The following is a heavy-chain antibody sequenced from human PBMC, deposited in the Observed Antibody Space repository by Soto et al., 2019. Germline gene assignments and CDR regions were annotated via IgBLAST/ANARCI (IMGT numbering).Heavy chain of an antibody. Sequence: ASVKVSCKAFGYTFTSYYMHWVRQAPGQGLEWMGIINPSVGITSYAQKFQGRVTITADKSTSTAYMELSSLRSEDTAVYYCARGSCTNGVCDGLFNYWGQGTLVTVSS. CDR3: ARGSCTNGVCDGLFNY. CDR1: GYTFTSYY. J-gene: IGHJ4*02. CDR2: INPSVGIT. D-gene: IGHD2-8*01. V-gene: IGHV1-46*01.